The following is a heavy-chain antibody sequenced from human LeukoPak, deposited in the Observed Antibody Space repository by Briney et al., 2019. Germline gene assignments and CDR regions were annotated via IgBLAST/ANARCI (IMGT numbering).Heavy chain of an antibody. D-gene: IGHD3-22*01. V-gene: IGHV3-66*01. Sequence: GGSLRLSCAASGFTVSSNYMSWVRQAPGEGLEWVSVIYSGGSTYYADSVKGRFTISRDNSKSTLYLQMNSLRAEDTAVYYCARDLDIVVVMTGFDPWGQGTLVTVSS. CDR3: ARDLDIVVVMTGFDP. CDR2: IYSGGST. J-gene: IGHJ5*02. CDR1: GFTVSSNY.